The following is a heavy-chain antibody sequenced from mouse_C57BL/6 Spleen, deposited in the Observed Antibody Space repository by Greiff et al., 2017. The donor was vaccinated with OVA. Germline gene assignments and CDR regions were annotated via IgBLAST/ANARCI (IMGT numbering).Heavy chain of an antibody. CDR3: TRDIYDGYFYAMDY. V-gene: IGHV5-9-1*02. Sequence: EVMLVESGEGLVKPGGSLKLSCAASGFTFSSYAMSWVRQTPEKRLEWVAYISSGGDYIYYADTVKGRFTISRDNARNTLYLQMSSLKSEDTAMYYCTRDIYDGYFYAMDYWGQGTSVTVSS. J-gene: IGHJ4*01. D-gene: IGHD2-3*01. CDR2: ISSGGDYI. CDR1: GFTFSSYA.